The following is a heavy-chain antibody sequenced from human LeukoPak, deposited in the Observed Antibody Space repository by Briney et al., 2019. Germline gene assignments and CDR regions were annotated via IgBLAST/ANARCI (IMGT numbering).Heavy chain of an antibody. J-gene: IGHJ4*02. D-gene: IGHD6-19*01. CDR2: IYTTGST. V-gene: IGHV4-4*07. CDR3: ARSRGGYSSGWYRGYFDY. Sequence: SETLSLTCTVSGGSISSYYWTWIRQPAGRGLEWIGRIYTTGSTSYNPALTSRGIMSVDKSKNQFSLKLSSVTAADTAVYYCARSRGGYSSGWYRGYFDYWGQGTLVTVSS. CDR1: GGSISSYY.